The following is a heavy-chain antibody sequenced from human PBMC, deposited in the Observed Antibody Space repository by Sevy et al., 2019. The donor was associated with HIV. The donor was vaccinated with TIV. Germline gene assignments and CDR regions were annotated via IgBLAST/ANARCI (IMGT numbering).Heavy chain of an antibody. CDR3: TRWKGLQSIFDY. CDR2: LKSKADGGTV. CDR1: GFTFGDYA. D-gene: IGHD1-1*01. V-gene: IGHV3-49*04. Sequence: GGSLRLSCTTSGFTFGDYAMIRVRQAPGKGLEWVAFLKSKADGGTVDHAASVKGRFTISRDDSKSIAYLQMNDLTTEDTGVYYCTRWKGLQSIFDYWGQGALVTVSS. J-gene: IGHJ4*02.